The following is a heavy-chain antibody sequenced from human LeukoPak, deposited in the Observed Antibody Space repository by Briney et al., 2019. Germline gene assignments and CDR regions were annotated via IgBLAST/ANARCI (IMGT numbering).Heavy chain of an antibody. CDR1: GFTFNSYG. CDR3: ARYSSGRSLDY. CDR2: IWYDGSNK. J-gene: IGHJ4*02. D-gene: IGHD6-19*01. Sequence: GRSLRLSCAVSGFTFNSYGMHWVRQAPGKGLEWVAVIWYDGSNKYYADSVKGRFTISRDNFKNTLYLQMNSLRAEDTAVYYCARYSSGRSLDYWGQGTLVTVSS. V-gene: IGHV3-33*01.